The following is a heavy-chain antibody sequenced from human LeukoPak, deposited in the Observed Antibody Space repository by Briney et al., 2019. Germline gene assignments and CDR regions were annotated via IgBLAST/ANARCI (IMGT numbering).Heavy chain of an antibody. CDR2: INPNSGGT. CDR3: ARDNGRWLYVTGDY. Sequence: ASVKVSCKASGYTFTGYYMHWVRQAPGQGLEWMGWINPNSGGTNYAQKFQGRVTMTRDTSISTAYMELSRLRSDDTAVYYCARDNGRWLYVTGDYWGQGTLDTVSS. J-gene: IGHJ4*02. CDR1: GYTFTGYY. D-gene: IGHD2-8*01. V-gene: IGHV1-2*02.